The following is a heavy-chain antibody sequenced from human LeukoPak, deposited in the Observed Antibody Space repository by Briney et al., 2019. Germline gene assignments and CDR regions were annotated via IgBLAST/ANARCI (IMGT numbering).Heavy chain of an antibody. V-gene: IGHV3-53*05. Sequence: PGGSPRLSCAASGFTVSSNYMSWVRQAPGKGLEWVSVIYSGGSTYYADSVKGRFTISRDNSKNTLYLQMNSLRAEDTAVYYCANGRPGIAVAGTEYYFDYWGQGTLVTVSS. CDR2: IYSGGST. CDR3: ANGRPGIAVAGTEYYFDY. D-gene: IGHD6-19*01. CDR1: GFTVSSNY. J-gene: IGHJ4*02.